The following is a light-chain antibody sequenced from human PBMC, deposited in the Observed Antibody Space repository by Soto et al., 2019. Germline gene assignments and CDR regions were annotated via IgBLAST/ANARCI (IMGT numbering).Light chain of an antibody. V-gene: IGLV1-40*01. CDR3: QSYDSSLSVV. J-gene: IGLJ2*01. CDR2: GNS. CDR1: SSNIGAGYD. Sequence: QSVLTQPPSVSGAPGQRVTISCTGSSSNIGAGYDVHWYQQLPGTAPKLLIYGNSNRPSRVPDRFSGSKSGTSASLAITGLHAEDEADYYCQSYDSSLSVVFGGGTKLTVL.